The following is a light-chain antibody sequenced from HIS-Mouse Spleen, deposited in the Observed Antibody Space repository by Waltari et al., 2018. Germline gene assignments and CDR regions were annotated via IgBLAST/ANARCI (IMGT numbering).Light chain of an antibody. CDR2: GPS. V-gene: IGKV3-15*01. CDR1: QSVSSN. J-gene: IGKJ1*01. CDR3: QQYNNWPPGRT. Sequence: EIVMTQSPATLSVSPGDRAPLSCRASQSVSSNLAWYQQKPGQAPKLLIYGPSTRATGIPARFSGSGSGTEFTLTISSMQSEDFAVYYCQQYNNWPPGRTFGQGTKVEIK.